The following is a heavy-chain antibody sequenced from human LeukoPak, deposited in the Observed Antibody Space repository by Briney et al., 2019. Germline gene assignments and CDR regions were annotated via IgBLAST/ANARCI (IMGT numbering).Heavy chain of an antibody. CDR1: GGSISSRSYF. J-gene: IGHJ4*02. CDR2: IYYSGTT. V-gene: IGHV4-39*01. CDR3: ARLWTRDYYFDY. Sequence: SETLSLTCTVSGGSISSRSYFWGWIRQPPGKGLEWIGNIYYSGTTYYNPSLKSRVTISVDTSKNQFSLKLSSVTAADTAVYYCARLWTRDYYFDYWGQGTLVTVSS. D-gene: IGHD3-10*01.